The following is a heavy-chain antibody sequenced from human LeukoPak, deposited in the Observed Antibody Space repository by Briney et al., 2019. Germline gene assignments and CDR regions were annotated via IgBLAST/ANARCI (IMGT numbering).Heavy chain of an antibody. V-gene: IGHV1-18*01. D-gene: IGHD1-1*01. CDR2: ISAYNGNT. J-gene: IGHJ4*02. CDR1: GYTFTSYG. Sequence: ASVKVSCKASGYTFTSYGISWVRQAPGQGLEWMGWISAYNGNTESAQKVRGRVTMTTDTFTSTAYMELRSLRSDDTAVYYCARDGTFDYWGQGTLVTVSS. CDR3: ARDGTFDY.